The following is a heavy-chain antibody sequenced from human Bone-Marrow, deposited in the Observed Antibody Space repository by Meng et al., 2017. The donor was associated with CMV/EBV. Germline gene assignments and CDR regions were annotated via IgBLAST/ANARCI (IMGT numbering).Heavy chain of an antibody. V-gene: IGHV4-34*01. J-gene: IGHJ5*02. Sequence: QVQLQGWGAGLLKPSVTLSRTCSGYGGSFNGYYWGWIRQPPGKGREWIAEINHSGNTNYNPSLKSRVAISVDTSKNQFSLKLSSVTAADTAVYYCATVGLGMNWFDPWGQGTLVTVFS. CDR3: ATVGLGMNWFDP. CDR1: GGSFNGYY. CDR2: INHSGNT.